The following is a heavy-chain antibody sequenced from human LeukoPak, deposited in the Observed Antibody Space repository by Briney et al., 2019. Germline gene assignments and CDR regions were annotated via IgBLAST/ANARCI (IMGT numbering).Heavy chain of an antibody. J-gene: IGHJ4*02. Sequence: PSETLSLTCTVSGGSISSSSYYWGWIRQPPGKGLEWIGSIYYSGSTYYNPSLKSRVTISVDTSKNQFSLKLSSVTAADTAVYYCARDLSGRVEWDYWGQGTLVTVSS. CDR3: ARDLSGRVEWDY. CDR2: IYYSGST. D-gene: IGHD2-15*01. V-gene: IGHV4-39*07. CDR1: GGSISSSSYY.